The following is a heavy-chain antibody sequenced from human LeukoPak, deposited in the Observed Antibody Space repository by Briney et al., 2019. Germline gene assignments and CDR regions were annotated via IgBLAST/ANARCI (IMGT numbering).Heavy chain of an antibody. V-gene: IGHV3-30*18. D-gene: IGHD6-13*01. J-gene: IGHJ4*02. Sequence: GRSLRLSCAASGFTFSSYGMHWVRQAPGKGLEWVAVISYDGSNKYYADSVKSRFTISRDNSKNTLYLQMNSLRAEDTAVYYCAKYGDSRSYFDYWGQGTLVTVSS. CDR2: ISYDGSNK. CDR1: GFTFSSYG. CDR3: AKYGDSRSYFDY.